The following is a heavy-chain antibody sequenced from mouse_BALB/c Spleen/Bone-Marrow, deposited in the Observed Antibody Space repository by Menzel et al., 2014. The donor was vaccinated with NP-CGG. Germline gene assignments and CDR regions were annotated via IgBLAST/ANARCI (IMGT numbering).Heavy chain of an antibody. CDR3: ARPGWANYVFVY. V-gene: IGHV4-1*02. J-gene: IGHJ3*01. CDR2: INPDSSTI. Sequence: EVKLVESGGGLVQPGGSLKLSCVASGFDFSRYWMSWVRQAPGKGLEWIGEINPDSSTINYTPSLKDKFIISRDNAKNTLYLQMSEVRSEDTALYYCARPGWANYVFVYWGQGTLVTVST. D-gene: IGHD2-1*01. CDR1: GFDFSRYW.